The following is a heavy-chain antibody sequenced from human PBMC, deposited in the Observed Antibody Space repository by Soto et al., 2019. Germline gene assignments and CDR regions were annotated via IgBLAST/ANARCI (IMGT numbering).Heavy chain of an antibody. CDR3: ARTAAAGKNYYGTDV. V-gene: IGHV1-69*06. D-gene: IGHD6-13*01. Sequence: ASVNLSCKASGGTFSIYASSWVRQTPRQGLEWMGGIIPIFGTANYAQKFQGQGTISADKSISTAYLQWSSLKASDTAMYYCARTAAAGKNYYGTDVWGQGTTVTVSS. CDR1: GGTFSIYA. CDR2: IIPIFGTA. J-gene: IGHJ6*02.